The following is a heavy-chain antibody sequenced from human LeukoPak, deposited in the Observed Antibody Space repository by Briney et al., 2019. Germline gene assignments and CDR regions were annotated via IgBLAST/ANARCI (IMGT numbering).Heavy chain of an antibody. Sequence: ASVKVSCKASGGTFSSYTISWVRQAPGQGLEWMGRIIPILGIANYAQKFQGRVTITADKSTSTAYMELSSLRSEDTAVYYCARYYDFWSGSPDNWFDPWGQGTLVTASS. D-gene: IGHD3-3*01. CDR3: ARYYDFWSGSPDNWFDP. V-gene: IGHV1-69*02. J-gene: IGHJ5*02. CDR1: GGTFSSYT. CDR2: IIPILGIA.